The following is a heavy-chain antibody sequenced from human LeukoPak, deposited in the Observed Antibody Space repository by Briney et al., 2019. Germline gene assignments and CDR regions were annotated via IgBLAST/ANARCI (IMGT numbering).Heavy chain of an antibody. D-gene: IGHD6-6*01. CDR2: IYYSGST. CDR1: GGSISSYY. V-gene: IGHV4-59*12. CDR3: ARNPSSSLYFDY. J-gene: IGHJ4*02. Sequence: PSETLSLTCTVSGGSISSYYWSWIRQPPGKGLEWIGYIYYSGSTNYNPSLKSRVTISVDTSKNQFSLKLSSVTAADTAVYYCARNPSSSLYFDYWGQGTLVTVSS.